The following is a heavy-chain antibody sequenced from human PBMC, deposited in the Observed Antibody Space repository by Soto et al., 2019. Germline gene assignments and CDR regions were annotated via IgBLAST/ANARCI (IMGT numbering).Heavy chain of an antibody. CDR1: GGSISSYY. D-gene: IGHD2-2*01. Sequence: SETLSLTCNVSGGSISSYYWSWIPQPPGKGLEYIGHVYNSGSTIHSPSLKSRATISVDTSKNQFSLKLTSVTAADTAVYYCAGGSSLCWECFHHWGQGILVTVSS. CDR2: VYNSGST. CDR3: AGGSSLCWECFHH. V-gene: IGHV4-59*01. J-gene: IGHJ1*01.